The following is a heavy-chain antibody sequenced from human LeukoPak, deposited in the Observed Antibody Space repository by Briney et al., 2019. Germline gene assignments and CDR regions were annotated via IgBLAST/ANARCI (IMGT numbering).Heavy chain of an antibody. V-gene: IGHV3-30-3*01. CDR2: ISYDGINK. CDR3: ARDYYDSSGYSFFDY. Sequence: GGSLRLSCAASGFTFSSYAMHWVRQAPGKGLEWVAVISYDGINKYHADSVKGRFTISRDNSKNTLYLQMNSLRVEDTAMYYCARDYYDSSGYSFFDYWGQGTLVTVSS. J-gene: IGHJ4*02. CDR1: GFTFSSYA. D-gene: IGHD3-22*01.